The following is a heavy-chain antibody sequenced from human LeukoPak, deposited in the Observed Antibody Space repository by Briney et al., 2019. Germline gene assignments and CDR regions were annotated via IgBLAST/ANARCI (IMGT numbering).Heavy chain of an antibody. CDR2: IYHSGST. V-gene: IGHV4-38-2*02. CDR1: GYSISSGYY. J-gene: IGHJ4*02. CDR3: AREKYSGYGY. Sequence: PSETLSLTCTVSGYSISSGYYWGWIRQPPGKGLEWIGSIYHSGSTYYNPSLKSRVTISVDTSKNQFSLKLSSVTAADTAVYYCAREKYSGYGYWGQGTLVTVSS. D-gene: IGHD5-12*01.